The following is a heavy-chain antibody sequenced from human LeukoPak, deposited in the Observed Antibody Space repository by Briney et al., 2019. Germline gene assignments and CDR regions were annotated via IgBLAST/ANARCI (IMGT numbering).Heavy chain of an antibody. D-gene: IGHD6-13*01. CDR3: ARGSLVSSSWFFDY. J-gene: IGHJ4*02. CDR2: IIPIFGTA. Sequence: SVKVSCKASGGTFSRYAISLVRQAPGQGLEWMGRIIPIFGTANYAQKFQGRVTITTDESTSTAYMELSSLRSEDTAVYYCARGSLVSSSWFFDYWGQGTLVTVSS. V-gene: IGHV1-69*05. CDR1: GGTFSRYA.